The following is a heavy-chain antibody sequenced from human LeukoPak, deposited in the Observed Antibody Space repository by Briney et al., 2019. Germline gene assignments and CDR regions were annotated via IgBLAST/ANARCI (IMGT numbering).Heavy chain of an antibody. CDR1: GFSFRTFA. V-gene: IGHV3-23*01. CDR3: ANSNRYYYDSGSSFDF. D-gene: IGHD3-10*01. CDR2: ISSSGDNT. J-gene: IGHJ4*02. Sequence: GGSLRLSCAASGFSFRTFAMSWIRQAPGKGLEWVSAISSSGDNTYYADSVRGRFTISRDNSKNTVYLEMNSPRAEDTAVYSWANSNRYYYDSGSSFDFWGQGTLVTVSS.